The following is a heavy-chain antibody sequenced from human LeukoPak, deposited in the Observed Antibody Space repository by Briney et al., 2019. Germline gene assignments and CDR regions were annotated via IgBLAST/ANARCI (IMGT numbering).Heavy chain of an antibody. CDR3: ARAVGPFDY. Sequence: GGSLRLSCVASGFPFSSYGMHWVRQAPGRGLEWVAVIWYDGSNKYYADSMKGRFTISRDNSKNTLYLQMNSLRAEDTGVYYCARAVGPFDYWGQGTPVTVSS. CDR1: GFPFSSYG. J-gene: IGHJ4*02. V-gene: IGHV3-33*01. D-gene: IGHD1-26*01. CDR2: IWYDGSNK.